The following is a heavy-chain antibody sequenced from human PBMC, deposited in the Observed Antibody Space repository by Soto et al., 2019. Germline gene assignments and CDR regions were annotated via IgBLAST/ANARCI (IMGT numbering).Heavy chain of an antibody. CDR2: IYYSGST. CDR1: GGSISSGGYY. CDR3: ARDMSGMDV. V-gene: IGHV4-31*03. D-gene: IGHD3-16*01. J-gene: IGHJ6*02. Sequence: TSETLSLTCTVSGGSISSGGYYWSWIRQRPGKGLEWIGYIYYSGSTYYNPSLKSRVTISVDTSKNQFSLKLSSVTAADTAVYYCARDMSGMDVWGQGTTVTVYS.